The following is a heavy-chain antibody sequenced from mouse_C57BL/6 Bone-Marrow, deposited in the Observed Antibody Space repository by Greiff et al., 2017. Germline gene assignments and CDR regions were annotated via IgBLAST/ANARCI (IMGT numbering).Heavy chain of an antibody. CDR1: GYTFTSYW. J-gene: IGHJ2*01. V-gene: IGHV1-50*01. CDR2: IDPSDSYT. Sequence: LQQPGAELVKPGASVKLSCKASGYTFTSYWMQWVKQRPGQGLEWIGEIDPSDSYTNYNQKFKGKATLTVDTSSSTAYMQLSSLTSEDSAVYYCARSGGNSYYFDYWGQGTTLTVSS. CDR3: ARSGGNSYYFDY. D-gene: IGHD2-1*01.